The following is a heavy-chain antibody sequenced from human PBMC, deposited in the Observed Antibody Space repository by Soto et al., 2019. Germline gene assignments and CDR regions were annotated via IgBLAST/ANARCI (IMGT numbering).Heavy chain of an antibody. CDR1: GFTFSSFG. D-gene: IGHD3-3*01. CDR2: IWYDGSKK. V-gene: IGHV3-33*01. Sequence: QVQVVESGGGVVQPGRSLRLSCAASGFTFSSFGMHWVRQAPGKGLEWVSRIWYDGSKKAYGDSVKGRFTISRDNSRNTVYLQMNSLTADDTAVYYCARVASYYSIWSGYYPSGSGMNVWGQGTTVTVSS. CDR3: ARVASYYSIWSGYYPSGSGMNV. J-gene: IGHJ6*02.